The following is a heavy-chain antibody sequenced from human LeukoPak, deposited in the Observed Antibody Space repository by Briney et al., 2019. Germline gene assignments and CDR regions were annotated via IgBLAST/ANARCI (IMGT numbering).Heavy chain of an antibody. Sequence: ASVKVSCKASGYIFTSYSISWVRQAPGQGLEWMGWISAYNGDTNYVQKFQGRVTMTTDTSTSTAYMELKSLRSDDTAMYYCAREEGAPIAAANIWGLGTKVTVSS. CDR1: GYIFTSYS. CDR3: AREEGAPIAAANI. D-gene: IGHD6-13*01. J-gene: IGHJ3*02. CDR2: ISAYNGDT. V-gene: IGHV1-18*01.